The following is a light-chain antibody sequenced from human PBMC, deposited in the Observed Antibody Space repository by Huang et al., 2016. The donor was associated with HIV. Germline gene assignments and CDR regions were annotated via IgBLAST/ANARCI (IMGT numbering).Light chain of an antibody. J-gene: IGKJ4*01. CDR1: QSVSSY. CDR3: QQRSNS. V-gene: IGKV3-11*01. CDR2: DAA. Sequence: EIVLTQSPATLSLSPGERATLSCRASQSVSSYLAWYQQKPAQAPRLLIYDAANRATGIPARFSGSGSGTDFTLTISSLEPEDFAVYYCQQRSNSLGGGTKVEIK.